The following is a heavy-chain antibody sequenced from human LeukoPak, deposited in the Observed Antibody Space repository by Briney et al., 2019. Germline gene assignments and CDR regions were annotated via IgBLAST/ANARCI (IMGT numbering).Heavy chain of an antibody. D-gene: IGHD3-10*01. CDR1: GFTFSSYG. V-gene: IGHV3-30*03. CDR2: ISYDGSNK. CDR3: ARDRAMVRGVIVYYYYYMDV. Sequence: PGGSLRLSCAASGFTFSSYGMHWVRQAPGKGLEWVAVISYDGSNKYYADSVKGRFTISRDNSKNTLYLQMNSLRAEDTAVYYCARDRAMVRGVIVYYYYYMDVWGKGTTVTVSS. J-gene: IGHJ6*03.